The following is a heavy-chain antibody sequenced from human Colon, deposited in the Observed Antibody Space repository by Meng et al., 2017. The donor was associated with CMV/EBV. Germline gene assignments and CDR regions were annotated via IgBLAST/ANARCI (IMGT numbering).Heavy chain of an antibody. D-gene: IGHD1-26*01. CDR2: INHSGST. CDR3: ARKWELGAFDI. J-gene: IGHJ3*02. Sequence: QGQLQAWGAGLFNPSETLSLTCAVYGGSFSGYYLSWIRQPPGKGLEWIGEINHSGSTNYNPSLKSRVTISVDTSKNQFSLKLSSVTAADAAVYYCARKWELGAFDIWGQGTMVTVSS. V-gene: IGHV4-34*01. CDR1: GGSFSGYY.